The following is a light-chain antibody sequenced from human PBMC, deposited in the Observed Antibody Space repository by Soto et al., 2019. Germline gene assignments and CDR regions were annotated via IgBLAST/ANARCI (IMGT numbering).Light chain of an antibody. V-gene: IGKV1-5*03. CDR2: LAF. CDR3: QQYNSYAIT. CDR1: QSFSNW. J-gene: IGKJ3*01. Sequence: DIQMTQSPSTLSASVGDRVTITYRASQSFSNWLAWYQQKPGKAPKHLIYLAFTLVFEVPSRFSGSGSGPECALSISSLQPDYFVTCYCQQYNSYAITCGPGTKVDI.